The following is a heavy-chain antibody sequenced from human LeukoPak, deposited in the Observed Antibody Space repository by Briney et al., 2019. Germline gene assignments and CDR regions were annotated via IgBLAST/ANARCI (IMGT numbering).Heavy chain of an antibody. CDR3: ARDSSGCYTFDY. V-gene: IGHV3-30*03. D-gene: IGHD3-22*01. Sequence: GGSLRLPCAASGFTFSSHGMHWVRQAPGKGLEGVAVISYDGSAKYCADSVKGRFTISRDNSKNTVYLEMDSLRAEDTAVYYCARDSSGCYTFDYWGQGTLVTVSS. CDR1: GFTFSSHG. CDR2: ISYDGSAK. J-gene: IGHJ4*02.